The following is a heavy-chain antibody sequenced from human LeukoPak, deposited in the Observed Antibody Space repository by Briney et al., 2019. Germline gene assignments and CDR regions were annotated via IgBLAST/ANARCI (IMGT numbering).Heavy chain of an antibody. CDR3: ARLETRIHDSFYMDV. CDR2: IPYDASSQ. D-gene: IGHD1-1*01. CDR1: AFTFSRST. V-gene: IGHV3-30*04. Sequence: PGGSLRLSCAASAFTFSRSTMHWVRQAPDKGLEWVAVIPYDASSQYYADSVKGRFIISRDNSKNTLYLQMNSLRPEDTAVYYCARLETRIHDSFYMDVWGKGTTVTVSS. J-gene: IGHJ6*03.